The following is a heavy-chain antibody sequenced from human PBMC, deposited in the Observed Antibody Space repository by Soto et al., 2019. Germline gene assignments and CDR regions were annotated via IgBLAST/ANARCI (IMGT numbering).Heavy chain of an antibody. Sequence: PSQTVSLTFSVSGGSITSTIDSGGWIRHSPGKGLESIGNIYYDGSTLYIPSLTSRVTISVDTCKRQFSRRVSSVTAAYTAVYYCASGGSASWGNWFESWGQGTLVSASS. V-gene: IGHV4-39*01. CDR1: GGSITSTIDS. CDR2: IYYDGST. J-gene: IGHJ5*01. CDR3: ASGGSASWGNWFES. D-gene: IGHD1-26*01.